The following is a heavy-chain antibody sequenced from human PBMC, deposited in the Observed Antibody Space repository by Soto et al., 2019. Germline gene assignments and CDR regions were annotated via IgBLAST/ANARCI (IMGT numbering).Heavy chain of an antibody. Sequence: ASVKVSCKASGYTFSSYGISWVRQAPGQGLEWMGWISGYNGDTNYAQKLQGRVTMTTDTPTNTAYMELRSLRSDDTAVYFCARDRLPGTVYSDLWSGGSRWLDSWGHGTLVTVSS. V-gene: IGHV1-18*04. D-gene: IGHD3-3*01. J-gene: IGHJ5*01. CDR2: ISGYNGDT. CDR1: GYTFSSYG. CDR3: ARDRLPGTVYSDLWSGGSRWLDS.